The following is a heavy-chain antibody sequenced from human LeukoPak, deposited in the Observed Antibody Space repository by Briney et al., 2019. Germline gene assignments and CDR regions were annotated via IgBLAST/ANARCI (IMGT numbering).Heavy chain of an antibody. CDR3: ARELIHDSSGYYQFFDY. D-gene: IGHD3-22*01. CDR1: GGSISSYY. J-gene: IGHJ4*02. CDR2: IYYSGST. Sequence: SETLSLTCTVSGGSISSYYWSWIRQPPGKGLEWIGYIYYSGSTSYNPSLKSRVTISVDTSKNQFSLKLSSVTAADTAVYYCARELIHDSSGYYQFFDYWGQGTLVTVSS. V-gene: IGHV4-59*01.